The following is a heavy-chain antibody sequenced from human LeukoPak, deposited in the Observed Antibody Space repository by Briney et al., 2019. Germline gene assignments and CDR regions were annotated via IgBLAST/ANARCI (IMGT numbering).Heavy chain of an antibody. V-gene: IGHV4-28*01. CDR2: IYYSGST. CDR3: ACSDNPTTSAPFDY. D-gene: IGHD1-14*01. CDR1: GYSISSSNW. Sequence: SDTLSLTCAVSGYSISSSNWWGWIRQPPGKGLEWIGYIYYSGSTYYNPSLKSRVTMSVDTSKNQFSLKLSSVTAVDTAVYCCACSDNPTTSAPFDYWGQGTLVTVSS. J-gene: IGHJ4*02.